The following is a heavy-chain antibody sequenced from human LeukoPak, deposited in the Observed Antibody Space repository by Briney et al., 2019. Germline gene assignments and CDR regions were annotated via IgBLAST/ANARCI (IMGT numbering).Heavy chain of an antibody. CDR1: GYTFTSYD. CDR2: MNPNSGNT. J-gene: IGHJ6*02. D-gene: IGHD1-14*01. Sequence: GASVKVSCKASGYTFTSYDINWVRQATGQGLEWMGWMNPNSGNTGYAQKFQGRVTMTRNTSISTAYMELSSLRSEDTAVYYCARAPRRSLPGGKYYYYGMDVWGQGTTVTVSS. V-gene: IGHV1-8*01. CDR3: ARAPRRSLPGGKYYYYGMDV.